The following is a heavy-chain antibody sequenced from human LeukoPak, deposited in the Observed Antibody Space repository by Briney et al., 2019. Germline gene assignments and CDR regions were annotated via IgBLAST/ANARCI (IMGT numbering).Heavy chain of an antibody. CDR1: GFTFSNYR. J-gene: IGHJ4*02. V-gene: IGHV3-21*01. CDR3: TANFDY. Sequence: GGSLRLSCAASGFTFSNYRMNWVRQAPGKGLEWVSSISSSSIYIYYADSLKGRFTISRDNAKNSLYLQMNSLRAEDTAVYYCTANFDYWGQGTRVTVSS. CDR2: ISSSSIYI.